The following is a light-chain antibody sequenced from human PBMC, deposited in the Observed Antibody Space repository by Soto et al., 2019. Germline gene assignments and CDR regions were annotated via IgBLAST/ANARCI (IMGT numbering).Light chain of an antibody. CDR3: RSYKSSSTLGV. V-gene: IGLV2-14*01. CDR2: DVS. CDR1: SSDVGGYNY. J-gene: IGLJ2*01. Sequence: QSALTQPASVSGSPGQSITISCTGTSSDVGGYNYVSWYQQHPGKAPKLMIYDVSNRPSGVSNRFSGSKSGNTASLTISGLQAEDEADYYCRSYKSSSTLGVFGGGTKLTVL.